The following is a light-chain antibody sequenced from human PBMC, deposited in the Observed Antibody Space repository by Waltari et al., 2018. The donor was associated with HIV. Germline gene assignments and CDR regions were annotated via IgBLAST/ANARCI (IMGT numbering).Light chain of an antibody. CDR1: ASTLWRTY. J-gene: IGLJ3*02. CDR3: GTWDSSLGGWV. Sequence: QSVLPQPPSVSAAPGQKVTISCSGSASTLWRTYVSWYQQLPGAAPKLLIYDNNKRPSGIPDRFSGSKSGTSATLGITGLQTGDEADYYCGTWDSSLGGWVFGGGTKLAVL. V-gene: IGLV1-51*01. CDR2: DNN.